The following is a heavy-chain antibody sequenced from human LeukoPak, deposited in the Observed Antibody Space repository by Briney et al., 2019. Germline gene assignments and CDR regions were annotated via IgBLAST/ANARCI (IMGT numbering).Heavy chain of an antibody. D-gene: IGHD1-1*01. CDR3: ARVLPIIHERQLERRSDAFDI. Sequence: GGSLRLSCAASGFTFSSYAMSWVRQAPGKGLEWVSAISGSGGSTYYADSVKGRFTISRDNSKNTLYLQMNSLRSDDTAVYYCARVLPIIHERQLERRSDAFDIWGQGTMVTVSS. CDR1: GFTFSSYA. J-gene: IGHJ3*02. V-gene: IGHV3-23*01. CDR2: ISGSGGST.